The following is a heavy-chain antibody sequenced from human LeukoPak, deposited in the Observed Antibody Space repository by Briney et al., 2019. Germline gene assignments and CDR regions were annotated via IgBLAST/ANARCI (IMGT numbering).Heavy chain of an antibody. CDR3: AKVGIVVVPADRFDY. Sequence: GGPLELSGEPPEFPFRTYGIHWAPRAPGKGRRGLAFIRYDGSNKNYADSVRGRFTISRDNSKNTLYLQMDSLRAEDTAVYYCAKVGIVVVPADRFDYWGQGTLVTVSS. CDR2: IRYDGSNK. V-gene: IGHV3-30*02. CDR1: EFPFRTYG. D-gene: IGHD2-2*01. J-gene: IGHJ4*02.